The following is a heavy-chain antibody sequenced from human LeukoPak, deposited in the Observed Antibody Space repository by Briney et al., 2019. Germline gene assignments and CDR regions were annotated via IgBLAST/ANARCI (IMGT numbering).Heavy chain of an antibody. D-gene: IGHD3-16*01. CDR3: ATTPIGYNYYYMDV. J-gene: IGHJ6*03. CDR1: GFTVSSNY. V-gene: IGHV3-53*01. Sequence: GGSLRLSCAASGFTVSSNYMSWVRQAPGKGLEWVSVIYSGLSTYYADSVKGRITISRDNSKNTLYLHMNSLRAEDTAVYYCATTPIGYNYYYMDVWGKGTT. CDR2: IYSGLST.